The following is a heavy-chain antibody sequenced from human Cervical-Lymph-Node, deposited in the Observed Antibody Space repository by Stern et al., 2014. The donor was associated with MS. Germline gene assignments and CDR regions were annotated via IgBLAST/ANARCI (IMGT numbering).Heavy chain of an antibody. D-gene: IGHD1-1*01. Sequence: VQLVESGAELKKPGASVKVSCKASGYTFTAYYMHWVRQAPGQGLEWMGWINPNSGGTHYAQQFQGRVSMTRDTSIITAYMELNGLTSDDTAVYYCTRTGSNWKTNWFDPWGQGTPVTVSS. CDR3: TRTGSNWKTNWFDP. J-gene: IGHJ5*02. V-gene: IGHV1-2*02. CDR1: GYTFTAYY. CDR2: INPNSGGT.